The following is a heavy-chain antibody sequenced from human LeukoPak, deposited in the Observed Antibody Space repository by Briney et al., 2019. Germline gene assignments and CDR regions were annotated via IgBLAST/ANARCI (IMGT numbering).Heavy chain of an antibody. Sequence: SETLSLTCIVSGGSISSSSCYWGWIRQPPGKGLEWIGSIYYSGSTYYNPSLKSRVTISVDTSKNQFSLKLSSVTAADTAVYYCARATYDFWSGHHYGMDVWGQGTTVTVSS. CDR1: GGSISSSSCY. J-gene: IGHJ6*02. CDR3: ARATYDFWSGHHYGMDV. D-gene: IGHD3-3*01. CDR2: IYYSGST. V-gene: IGHV4-39*01.